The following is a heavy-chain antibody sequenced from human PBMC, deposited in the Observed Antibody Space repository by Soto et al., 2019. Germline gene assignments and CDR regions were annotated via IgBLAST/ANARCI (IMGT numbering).Heavy chain of an antibody. D-gene: IGHD3-3*01. CDR3: THGSGFS. J-gene: IGHJ5*02. CDR2: IYWDDDK. CDR1: GFSLTTRGVG. V-gene: IGHV2-5*02. Sequence: QITLKESGRPLVKPTQTLTLTCSFSGFSLTTRGVGVGWIRQPPGKALEWLALIYWDDDKRYSPSLKSRLTITKDTSKNQVVLTMSKVDPVDTGTYYCTHGSGFSWGQGTPVTVSS.